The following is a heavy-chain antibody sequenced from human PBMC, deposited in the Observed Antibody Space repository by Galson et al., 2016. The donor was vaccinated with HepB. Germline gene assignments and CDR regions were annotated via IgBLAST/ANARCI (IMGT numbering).Heavy chain of an antibody. CDR2: IYHTESA. D-gene: IGHD2-8*01. CDR3: ATSTLETGGTSGLGY. Sequence: SETLSLTCAVSGGSISSSNWYSWVRQPPGKGLEWIGEIYHTESANYNPSLKSRVTISVDKAKNQFSLNLRSVTAADTAVYYCATSTLETGGTSGLGYWGQGTLVTVSS. J-gene: IGHJ4*02. CDR1: GGSISSSNW. V-gene: IGHV4-4*02.